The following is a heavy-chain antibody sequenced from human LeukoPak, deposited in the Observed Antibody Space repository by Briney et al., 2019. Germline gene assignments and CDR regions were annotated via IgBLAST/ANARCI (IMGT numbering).Heavy chain of an antibody. CDR3: AREVVRRGYSGYDGEFDY. J-gene: IGHJ4*02. Sequence: SETLSLTCTVSGGSISSGSYYWSWIRQPAGKGLEWIGRIYTSGSTNYNPSLKSRVTISVDTSKNQFSLNLSSVTAADTAVYYCAREVVRRGYSGYDGEFDYWGQGTLVTVSS. D-gene: IGHD5-12*01. CDR1: GGSISSGSYY. V-gene: IGHV4-61*02. CDR2: IYTSGST.